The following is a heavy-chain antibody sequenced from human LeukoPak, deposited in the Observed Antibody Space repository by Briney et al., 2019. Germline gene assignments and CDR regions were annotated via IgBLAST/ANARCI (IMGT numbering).Heavy chain of an antibody. CDR1: GGTFRSYA. CDR3: ASGINYDFRTLGD. Sequence: SVKVSCKASGGTFRSYAISWVRQAPGQGLEWMGGIIPIFGTANYAQKFQGRVTITADESTSTAYMELSSLRSEDTAVYYCASGINYDFRTLGDWGQGTLVTVSS. D-gene: IGHD3-3*01. J-gene: IGHJ4*02. V-gene: IGHV1-69*13. CDR2: IIPIFGTA.